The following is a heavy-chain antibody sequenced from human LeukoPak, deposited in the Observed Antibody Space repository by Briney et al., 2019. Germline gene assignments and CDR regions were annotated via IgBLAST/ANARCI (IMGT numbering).Heavy chain of an antibody. D-gene: IGHD2-15*01. CDR1: GFTFSSYA. CDR3: ARGHGVVYYYMDV. Sequence: GGSLRLSCAASGFTFSSYAMHWVRQAPGKGLEWVAVISYDGSNKYYADSVKARFTISRDNSKNTLYLQMNSLSADDTAVYYCARGHGVVYYYMDVWGKGTTVTISS. J-gene: IGHJ6*03. CDR2: ISYDGSNK. V-gene: IGHV3-30*04.